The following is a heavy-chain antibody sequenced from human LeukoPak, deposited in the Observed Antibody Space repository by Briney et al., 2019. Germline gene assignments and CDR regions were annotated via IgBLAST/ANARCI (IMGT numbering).Heavy chain of an antibody. CDR2: INPNSGGT. D-gene: IGHD6-19*01. CDR3: ARDRIAVAGTVDS. Sequence: GASVKVSCKASGYTFTGYYLHWVRQAPGQGLEWMGWINPNSGGTDCAQKFQGRVTMTRDTSISTAYMELSRLRSDDTAVHYCARDRIAVAGTVDSWGQGTLVTVSS. V-gene: IGHV1-2*02. CDR1: GYTFTGYY. J-gene: IGHJ4*02.